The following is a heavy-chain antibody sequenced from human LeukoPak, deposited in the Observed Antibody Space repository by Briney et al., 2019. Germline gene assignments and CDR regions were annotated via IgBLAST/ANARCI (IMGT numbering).Heavy chain of an antibody. Sequence: SETLSLTCAVSGVSISGSYYYWGWIRQPPGKGLEWIGNIYYSGSTYYDASLQSRVTVSIDTSKNQFSLRLNSVTAADTAMYFCVKSGGYGLIDYWGQGTLVTVSS. J-gene: IGHJ4*02. CDR3: VKSGGYGLIDY. CDR2: IYYSGST. V-gene: IGHV4-39*01. D-gene: IGHD1-26*01. CDR1: GVSISGSYYY.